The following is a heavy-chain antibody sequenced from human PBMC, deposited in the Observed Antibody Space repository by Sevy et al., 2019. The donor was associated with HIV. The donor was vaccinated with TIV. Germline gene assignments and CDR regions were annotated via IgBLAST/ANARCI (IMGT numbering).Heavy chain of an antibody. CDR3: TSNYLLITFGGLIVPGGDHS. CDR2: IRTRPYGGTA. Sequence: GGSLRLSCATSGFTFSDYGVSWFRQAPGKGLEWVGFIRTRPYGGTAQYAASVKGRFTISRDDSKSIAYLQMNSLKSEDTAVYYCTSNYLLITFGGLIVPGGDHSWGQGTLVTVSS. D-gene: IGHD3-16*02. CDR1: GFTFSDYG. J-gene: IGHJ4*02. V-gene: IGHV3-49*03.